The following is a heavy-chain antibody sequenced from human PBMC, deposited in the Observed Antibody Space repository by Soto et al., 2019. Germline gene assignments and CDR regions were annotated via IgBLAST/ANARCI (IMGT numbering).Heavy chain of an antibody. Sequence: ASVKVSCKASGYTFTSYAMHWVRQAPGQRLEWMGWINAGNGNTKYSQKFQGRVTITRDTSASTAYMELSSLRSEDTAVYYCGRLHGYCISSSCHGHYAMDVWGQGTTVTVSS. J-gene: IGHJ6*02. D-gene: IGHD2-2*01. V-gene: IGHV1-3*01. CDR1: GYTFTSYA. CDR2: INAGNGNT. CDR3: GRLHGYCISSSCHGHYAMDV.